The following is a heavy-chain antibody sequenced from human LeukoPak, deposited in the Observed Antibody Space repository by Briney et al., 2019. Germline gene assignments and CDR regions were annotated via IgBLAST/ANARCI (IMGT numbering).Heavy chain of an antibody. Sequence: GESLQISCQGSGYTFTSYWIGWVRQLPGKGLEWMGIIYPGDSDTRYSPSFQGQVTISADKSISTAYLQWSSLKASDSAMYYCATNTMFRGIHAFDIWGQGTMVTVSS. D-gene: IGHD3-10*01. J-gene: IGHJ3*02. CDR3: ATNTMFRGIHAFDI. CDR1: GYTFTSYW. V-gene: IGHV5-51*01. CDR2: IYPGDSDT.